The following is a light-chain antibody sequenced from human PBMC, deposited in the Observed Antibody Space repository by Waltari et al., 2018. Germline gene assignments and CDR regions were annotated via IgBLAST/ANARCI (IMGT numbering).Light chain of an antibody. J-gene: IGLJ2*01. V-gene: IGLV2-14*03. Sequence: QSALTQPSSVSGSPGQSITIPCTGSTSDIGDYNYVSWYHQHPGKAPKLVIYDVNNRPAGISNRLSGSKAGNTASLAITGLQAEDEADYYCSSYTSLTNLFVVFGGGTKVTVL. CDR3: SSYTSLTNLFVV. CDR1: TSDIGDYNY. CDR2: DVN.